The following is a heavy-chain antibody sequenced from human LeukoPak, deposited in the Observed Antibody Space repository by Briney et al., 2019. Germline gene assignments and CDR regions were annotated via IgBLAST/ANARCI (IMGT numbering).Heavy chain of an antibody. CDR1: GGSISSYY. J-gene: IGHJ4*02. D-gene: IGHD3-3*01. V-gene: IGHV4-59*01. CDR2: IYYSGST. CDR3: ARSTYYDFWSGYSAFDY. Sequence: PSETLSLTCTVSGGSISSYYWSWIRQPPGKGLEWIGYIYYSGSTNYNPSLKSRVTISVDTSKNQFSLKLSSVTAADTAVYYCARSTYYDFWSGYSAFDYWGQGTLVTVSS.